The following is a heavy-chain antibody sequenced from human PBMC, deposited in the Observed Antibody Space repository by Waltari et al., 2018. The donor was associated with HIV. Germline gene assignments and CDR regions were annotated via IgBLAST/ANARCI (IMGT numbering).Heavy chain of an antibody. V-gene: IGHV1-69*01. Sequence: QVQLVQSGAEVKKPGSSVKVSCKASGGTFSSYAISWVRQAPGQGLEWMGGIIPIFGTTNDAQKFQGRVTITADESTSTAYMELSSLRSEDTAVYYCARDLSPKVVAGTVFQHWGQGTLVTVSS. D-gene: IGHD6-19*01. CDR3: ARDLSPKVVAGTVFQH. J-gene: IGHJ1*01. CDR2: IIPIFGTT. CDR1: GGTFSSYA.